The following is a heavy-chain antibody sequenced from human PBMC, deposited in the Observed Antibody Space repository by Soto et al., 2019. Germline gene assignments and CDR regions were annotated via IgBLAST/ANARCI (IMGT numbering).Heavy chain of an antibody. CDR1: GFNFNSFA. D-gene: IGHD3-10*01. CDR3: TKDSNNYGPGSFYVN. Sequence: EVQLLESGGGLVQPGGSLRLSCAASGFNFNSFAISWVRQAPGKGLEWVSSVSAGGDTTHFADSVEGRFSISRDNSKNTLSLQMNSLRAEDTAVYYCTKDSNNYGPGSFYVNWGHGTLVTVSS. CDR2: VSAGGDTT. J-gene: IGHJ4*01. V-gene: IGHV3-23*01.